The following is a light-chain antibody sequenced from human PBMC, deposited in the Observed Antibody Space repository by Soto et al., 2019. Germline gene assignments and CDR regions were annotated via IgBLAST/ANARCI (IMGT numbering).Light chain of an antibody. CDR3: QKYDSAPWT. CDR2: AAS. Sequence: DIPMTQSPSSLSASVRDRVTITCRASQGISNYLAWYQQKPGKVPKLLIYAASTLQSGVPSRFSGSGSGTDFTLTISSLQPEYVATYYCQKYDSAPWTFGQGTKVEIK. J-gene: IGKJ1*01. CDR1: QGISNY. V-gene: IGKV1-27*01.